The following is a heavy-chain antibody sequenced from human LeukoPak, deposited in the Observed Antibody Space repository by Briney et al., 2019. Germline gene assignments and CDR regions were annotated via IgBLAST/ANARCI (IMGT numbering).Heavy chain of an antibody. V-gene: IGHV3-7*01. CDR3: AKNTAPAFDG. J-gene: IGHJ4*02. Sequence: GGSLRLSCAASGFTFSSFGMHWVRQAPGKGLEWVANIKQDGSEKYYVDSVKGRFTISRDNAKNSLYLQMNSLRAEDTAVYYCAKNTAPAFDGWGPATLVTASS. CDR1: GFTFSSFG. D-gene: IGHD4-17*01. CDR2: IKQDGSEK.